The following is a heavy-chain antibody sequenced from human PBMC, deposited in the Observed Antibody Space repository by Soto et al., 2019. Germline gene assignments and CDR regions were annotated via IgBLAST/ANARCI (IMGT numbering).Heavy chain of an antibody. V-gene: IGHV1-8*01. D-gene: IGHD1-20*01. CDR1: GYTFTSYD. CDR2: MNPNSGNT. CDR3: ARGQRPRITRVFDI. Sequence: ASVKVSCKASGYTFTSYDINWVRQATGQGLEWMGWMNPNSGNTGYAQKFQGRVTMTRNTSISTAYMELSSLRSEDTAVYYCARGQRPRITRVFDIWGQGTMVIVSS. J-gene: IGHJ3*02.